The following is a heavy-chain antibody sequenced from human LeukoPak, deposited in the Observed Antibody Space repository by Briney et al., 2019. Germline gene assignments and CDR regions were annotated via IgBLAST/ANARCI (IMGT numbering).Heavy chain of an antibody. J-gene: IGHJ6*04. Sequence: PGGSLRLSCAASGFTFNNYAMNWVRQAPGKGLEWVSAINNSGGRTYYADSVKGRFTISRDNSKNTLYLQMNRLRAEDTAVYCCAELGITMIGGVWGKGTTVTISS. CDR3: AELGITMIGGV. D-gene: IGHD3-10*02. V-gene: IGHV3-23*01. CDR1: GFTFNNYA. CDR2: INNSGGRT.